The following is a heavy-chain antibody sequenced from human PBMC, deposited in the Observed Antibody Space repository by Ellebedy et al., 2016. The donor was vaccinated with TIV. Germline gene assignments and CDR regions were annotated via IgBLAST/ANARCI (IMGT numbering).Heavy chain of an antibody. J-gene: IGHJ5*02. CDR1: GYSFTGYY. CDR3: ARVAGRYWFDP. Sequence: AASVKVSCKASGYSFTGYYIHWVRQAPGQGLEWMGWISVYNGNTNYAQKLQGRVTMTTDTSTSTAYMELRSLRSDDTAVYYCARVAGRYWFDPWGQGTLVTVSS. CDR2: ISVYNGNT. D-gene: IGHD3-9*01. V-gene: IGHV1-18*04.